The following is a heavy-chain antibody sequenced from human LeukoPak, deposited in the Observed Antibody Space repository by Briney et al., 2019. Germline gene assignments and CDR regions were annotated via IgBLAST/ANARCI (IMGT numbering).Heavy chain of an antibody. CDR3: ALLHDYGGNSFDY. D-gene: IGHD4-23*01. CDR1: GGTFSSYT. CDR2: IIPILGIA. J-gene: IGHJ4*02. Sequence: VKVSCKASGGTFSSYTISWVRQAPGQGLEWMGRIIPILGIANYAQKFQGRVTITADRSTSTAYMELSSLRSEDTAVYYCALLHDYGGNSFDYWGQGTLVTVSS. V-gene: IGHV1-69*02.